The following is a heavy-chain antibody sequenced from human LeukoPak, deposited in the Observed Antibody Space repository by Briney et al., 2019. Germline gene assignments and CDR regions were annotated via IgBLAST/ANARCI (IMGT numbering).Heavy chain of an antibody. CDR2: ISTYNGDT. J-gene: IGHJ6*02. CDR1: GYTFSNFG. D-gene: IGHD2-2*01. Sequence: ASVKVSFKASGYTFSNFGISWLRQAPGQGLEWMGLISTYNGDTNYAQKVQGRVTMTTDTSTSTAYMELRSLRSDDTAVYYCARGGLGCRSGNCYWGATDVWGQGTTVTVSS. V-gene: IGHV1-18*01. CDR3: ARGGLGCRSGNCYWGATDV.